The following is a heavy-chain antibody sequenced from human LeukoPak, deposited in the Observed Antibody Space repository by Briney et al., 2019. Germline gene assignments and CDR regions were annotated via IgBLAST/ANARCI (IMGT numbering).Heavy chain of an antibody. J-gene: IGHJ4*02. V-gene: IGHV3-23*01. CDR1: GFTFSSYA. Sequence: QPGGSLRLSCAASGFTFSSYAMSWVRQVPGKGLEWVSAISGSGGSTYYADSVKGRFTISRDNSKNTLYLQMNSLRAEDTAVYYCAKGTIYYYGSGSYYNDYWGQGTLVTVSS. CDR3: AKGTIYYYGSGSYYNDY. CDR2: ISGSGGST. D-gene: IGHD3-10*01.